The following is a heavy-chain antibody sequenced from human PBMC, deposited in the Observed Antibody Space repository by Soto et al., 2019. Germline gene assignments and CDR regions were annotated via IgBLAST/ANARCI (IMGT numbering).Heavy chain of an antibody. CDR1: GFTFSSYT. Sequence: SLRLSWVGFTFSSYTRHWFRQAPCKGLEWVSSISSGSSLLYYADSVRGRFTISRDNAKNSLYLQMNSLRADDTAVYYCARVPDSSAYYYYFDYWGQGTLVTVSS. CDR3: ARVPDSSAYYYYFDY. J-gene: IGHJ4*02. V-gene: IGHV3-21*01. D-gene: IGHD3-22*01. CDR2: ISSGSSLL.